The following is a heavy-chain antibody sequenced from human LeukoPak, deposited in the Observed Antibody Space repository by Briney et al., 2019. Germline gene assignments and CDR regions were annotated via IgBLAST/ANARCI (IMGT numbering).Heavy chain of an antibody. CDR3: ARDPYGGNSELYYYYYGMDV. Sequence: PGGSLRLSCAASGFTFSSYGMHWVRQAPGKGLEWVAVIWYDGSNKYYADSVKGRFTISRDNSKNTLYLQMNSLRAEDTAVYYCARDPYGGNSELYYYYYGMDVRGQGTTVTVAS. J-gene: IGHJ6*02. CDR2: IWYDGSNK. D-gene: IGHD4-23*01. CDR1: GFTFSSYG. V-gene: IGHV3-30*19.